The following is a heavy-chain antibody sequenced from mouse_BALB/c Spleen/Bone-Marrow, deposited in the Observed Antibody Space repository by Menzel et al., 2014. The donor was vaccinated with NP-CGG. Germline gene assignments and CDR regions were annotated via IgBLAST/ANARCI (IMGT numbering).Heavy chain of an antibody. D-gene: IGHD4-1*01. CDR3: ATLTGTFDY. J-gene: IGHJ2*01. CDR2: IDPASDYT. Sequence: EVKLVESGAELVKPGASVKLSCTASGSNIKDTYMHWVKQRPEQGLEWIGRIDPASDYTQFDSKFQGKATITADTSSNTAYLQLSSLTSEDTAVYYCATLTGTFDYWGQGTTLTVSS. V-gene: IGHV14-3*02. CDR1: GSNIKDTY.